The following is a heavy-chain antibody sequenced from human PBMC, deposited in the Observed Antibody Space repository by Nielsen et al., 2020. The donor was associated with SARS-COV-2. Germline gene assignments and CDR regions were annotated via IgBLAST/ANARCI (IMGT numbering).Heavy chain of an antibody. CDR3: AREQEDSSGYYYPGFYYGMDV. J-gene: IGHJ6*02. V-gene: IGHV3-48*03. Sequence: GESLKISCAASGFTFSSYEMNWVRQAPGKGLEWVSYISSSGSTIYYADSVKGRFTISRDNSKNTLYLQMNSLRAEDTAVYYCAREQEDSSGYYYPGFYYGMDVWGQGTTVTVSS. D-gene: IGHD3-22*01. CDR2: ISSSGSTI. CDR1: GFTFSSYE.